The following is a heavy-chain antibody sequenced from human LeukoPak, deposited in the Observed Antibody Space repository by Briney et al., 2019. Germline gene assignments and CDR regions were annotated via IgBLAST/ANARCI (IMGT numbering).Heavy chain of an antibody. CDR2: ISYDGSNK. CDR3: ARGKASGYSYGPNY. CDR1: GFTFSSYA. J-gene: IGHJ4*02. Sequence: GGSLRLSCAASGFTFSSYAMHWVRQAPGKGLEWVAVISYDGSNKYYAYSVKGRFTISRDNSKNTLYLQMNSLRAEDTAVYYCARGKASGYSYGPNYWGQGTLVTVSS. D-gene: IGHD5-18*01. V-gene: IGHV3-30-3*01.